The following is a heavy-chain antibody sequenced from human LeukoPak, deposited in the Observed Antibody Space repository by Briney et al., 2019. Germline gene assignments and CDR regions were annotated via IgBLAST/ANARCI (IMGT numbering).Heavy chain of an antibody. CDR2: IYYSGTT. CDR3: ARDLWETTRGYSIDY. J-gene: IGHJ4*02. CDR1: GGSISSGGYY. V-gene: IGHV4-31*03. Sequence: SETLSLTCTVSGGSISSGGYYWSWIRQHPGKGLEWIGYIYYSGTTHYNPSLKSRVTISVDTSKNQFSLNLSSVTAADTAVYYCARDLWETTRGYSIDYWGQGILVTVSS. D-gene: IGHD4-23*01.